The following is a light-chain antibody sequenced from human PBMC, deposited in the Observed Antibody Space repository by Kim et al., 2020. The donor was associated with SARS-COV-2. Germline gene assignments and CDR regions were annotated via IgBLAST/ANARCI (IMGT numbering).Light chain of an antibody. Sequence: DIQMTQSPSSLSASVGDRVTITCRASQSISSYLNWYQQKPGKAPKLLIYAASSLQCGVPSRFSGSGSGTDFTLTISSLQPEDFATYYCQQSYSTPLNVGQGTRLEIK. CDR1: QSISSY. CDR2: AAS. J-gene: IGKJ5*01. CDR3: QQSYSTPLN. V-gene: IGKV1-39*01.